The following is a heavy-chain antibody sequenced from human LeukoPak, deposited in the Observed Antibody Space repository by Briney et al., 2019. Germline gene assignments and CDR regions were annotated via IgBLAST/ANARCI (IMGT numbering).Heavy chain of an antibody. CDR3: ARVGYSSSWYKSYYYYYMDV. Sequence: PGESLKISCKGSGYSFTSYWIGWMRQMPGKGLEWMGIIYPGDSDTRYSLSFQGQVTISADKSISTAYLQWSSLKASDTAMYYCARVGYSSSWYKSYYYYYMDVWGKGTTVTVSS. D-gene: IGHD6-13*01. J-gene: IGHJ6*03. V-gene: IGHV5-51*01. CDR1: GYSFTSYW. CDR2: IYPGDSDT.